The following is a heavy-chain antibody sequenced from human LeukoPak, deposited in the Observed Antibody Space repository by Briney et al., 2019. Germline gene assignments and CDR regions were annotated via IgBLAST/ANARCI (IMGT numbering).Heavy chain of an antibody. V-gene: IGHV3-30*18. CDR2: ISYEGSNK. CDR1: GLIFRNYR. Sequence: WLTLSRAGAGLIFRNYRMHEVRPAPGKGLEGVAVISYEGSNKYYPDSVNGRFTLPRDNSENTLYLPMNSLRAEDTAVYYCAKEASGGYEVSLDFWGQGPLVTVSS. D-gene: IGHD5-12*01. J-gene: IGHJ4*02. CDR3: AKEASGGYEVSLDF.